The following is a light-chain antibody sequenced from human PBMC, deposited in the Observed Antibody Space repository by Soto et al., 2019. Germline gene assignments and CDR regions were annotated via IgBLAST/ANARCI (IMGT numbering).Light chain of an antibody. J-gene: IGKJ1*01. V-gene: IGKV1D-16*01. CDR2: AAS. CDR1: QGISSC. Sequence: DIQITQSTSTLSASVGGRVTITCRASQGISSCLACYQQKPGKAPKLLIYAASTLQNGVPSRFSGSKSGTDFTLTISRLEPEDFAVYYCQQYGSSLWTFGQGTKVDI. CDR3: QQYGSSLWT.